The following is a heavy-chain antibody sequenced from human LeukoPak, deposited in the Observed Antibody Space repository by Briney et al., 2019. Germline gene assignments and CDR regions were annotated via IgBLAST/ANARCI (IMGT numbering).Heavy chain of an antibody. CDR2: ISTRGGGI. V-gene: IGHV3-23*01. CDR1: GFMFSNHA. D-gene: IGHD3-22*01. CDR3: AKDGFDYYDSSGYYYFDD. J-gene: IGHJ4*02. Sequence: GGSLRLSCAASGFMFSNHAMSWVRQAPGKGLEWVSGISTRGGGIYYAESVKGRFAISRDNSKNTLYLQMKSLRAEDTAVYYCAKDGFDYYDSSGYYYFDDWGQGTLVTVSS.